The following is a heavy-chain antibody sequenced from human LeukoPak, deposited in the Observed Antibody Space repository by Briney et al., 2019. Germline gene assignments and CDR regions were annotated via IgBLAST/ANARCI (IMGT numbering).Heavy chain of an antibody. J-gene: IGHJ4*02. CDR1: GGSISSYY. Sequence: SETLSLTCTVSGGSISSYYWSWIRQPAAKGLEWIGRIYTSGSTNYNPSLKSRVTMSVDTSKNQFSLKRSSVTAVDTDMYYCTSNRDYGDYYIEYWGQGTLVTDSS. D-gene: IGHD4-17*01. CDR2: IYTSGST. CDR3: TSNRDYGDYYIEY. V-gene: IGHV4-4*07.